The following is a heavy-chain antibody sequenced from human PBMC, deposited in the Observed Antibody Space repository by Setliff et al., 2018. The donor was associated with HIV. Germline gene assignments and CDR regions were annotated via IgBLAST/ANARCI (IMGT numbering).Heavy chain of an antibody. J-gene: IGHJ2*01. V-gene: IGHV4-4*08. D-gene: IGHD2-8*02. CDR1: GGSISSHY. CDR3: ARLYLNTGGYWASTYRYLDL. CDR2: IYTSGST. Sequence: LSLTCTVSGGSISSHYWSWIRQPPGKGLEWIGHIYTSGSTNYNPSLKSRVTMSVGTSNNQFSLKLSSVTAADTSVYHCARLYLNTGGYWASTYRYLDLWGRGTLVTVSS.